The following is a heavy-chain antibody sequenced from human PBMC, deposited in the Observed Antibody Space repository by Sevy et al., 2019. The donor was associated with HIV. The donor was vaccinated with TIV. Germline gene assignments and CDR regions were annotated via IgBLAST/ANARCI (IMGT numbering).Heavy chain of an antibody. Sequence: GGSLRLSCAASGFTFGDSPMHWVRQAPGKGLEWVSLITWNGDRTYYADSVKGRFIVSRDNNKNSMYLQMNSLKPDDSAMYYCAKDMGFTGTFPLDYLGHGTLVTVSS. J-gene: IGHJ4*01. CDR3: AKDMGFTGTFPLDY. D-gene: IGHD1-1*01. CDR1: GFTFGDSP. CDR2: ITWNGDRT. V-gene: IGHV3-43D*04.